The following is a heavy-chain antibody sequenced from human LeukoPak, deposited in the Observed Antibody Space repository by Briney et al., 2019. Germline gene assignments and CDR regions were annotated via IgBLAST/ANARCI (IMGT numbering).Heavy chain of an antibody. CDR2: IYYSGST. V-gene: IGHV4-31*03. J-gene: IGHJ2*01. CDR3: ARDSSGYFDL. Sequence: SETLSLTCTVSSGSISSGGYYWSWIRQHPGKGLEWIGYIYYSGSTYYNPSLKSRVTISVDTSKNQFSLKLSSVTAADTVVYYCARDSSGYFDLWGRGTLVTVSS. CDR1: SGSISSGGYY. D-gene: IGHD3-22*01.